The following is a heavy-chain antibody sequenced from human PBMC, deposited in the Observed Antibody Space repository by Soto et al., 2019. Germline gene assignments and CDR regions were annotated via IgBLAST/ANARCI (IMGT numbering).Heavy chain of an antibody. CDR3: TTEPPDYIWGSYRYGWFDP. CDR2: IKSKTDGGTT. V-gene: IGHV3-15*01. J-gene: IGHJ5*02. CDR1: GFTFSNAW. Sequence: EVQLVESGGGLVKPGGSLRLSCAASGFTFSNAWMSWVRQAPGKGLEWVGRIKSKTDGGTTDYAAPVKGRFTISRDDSKNTLYLQMNSLKSEDTAVYYCTTEPPDYIWGSYRYGWFDPWGQGTLVTVSS. D-gene: IGHD3-16*02.